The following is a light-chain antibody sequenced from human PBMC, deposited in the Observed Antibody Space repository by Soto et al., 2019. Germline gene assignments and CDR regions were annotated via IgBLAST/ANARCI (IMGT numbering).Light chain of an antibody. CDR2: VAS. V-gene: IGKV1-39*01. CDR3: QRSWT. Sequence: DIPMTQSPSSLSASIGDRVTITCRASQTISDSLNWYQHKPGKAPKLLIYVASSLQSGVPSRFSGSGSGTDFTPTISSLQPEDFASYYCQRSWTFGQGTKLE. J-gene: IGKJ2*01. CDR1: QTISDS.